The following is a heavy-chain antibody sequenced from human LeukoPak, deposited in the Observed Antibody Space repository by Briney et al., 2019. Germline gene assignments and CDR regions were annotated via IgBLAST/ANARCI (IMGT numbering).Heavy chain of an antibody. J-gene: IGHJ6*02. V-gene: IGHV1-69*04. CDR2: VIPILGIA. Sequence: SVKVSCKASGGTFSSYAISWVRQAPGQGLEWMGRVIPILGIANYAQKFQGRVTITADKSTGTAYMELSSLRSEDTAVYYCARIGSMDYYGMDVWGQGTTVTVSS. D-gene: IGHD2-15*01. CDR3: ARIGSMDYYGMDV. CDR1: GGTFSSYA.